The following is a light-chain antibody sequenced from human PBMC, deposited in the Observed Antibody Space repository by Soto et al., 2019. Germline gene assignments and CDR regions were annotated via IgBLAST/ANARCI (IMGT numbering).Light chain of an antibody. CDR2: QVS. J-gene: IGLJ3*02. V-gene: IGLV2-18*02. CDR1: SSDVGSYNR. CDR3: SSYTSSTTRV. Sequence: QSALTQPPSVSGSPGQSVTISCTGTSSDVGSYNRVSWYQQPPGTAPKLMIYQVSNRPSGVPDRFSGSKSGNTASLTISGLQAEDEADYDSSSYTSSTTRVFGGGTKLTVL.